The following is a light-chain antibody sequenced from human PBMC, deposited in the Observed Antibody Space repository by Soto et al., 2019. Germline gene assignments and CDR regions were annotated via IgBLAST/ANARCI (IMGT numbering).Light chain of an antibody. J-gene: IGKJ1*01. CDR2: AAS. CDR3: QQYYSYPRT. CDR1: QGISSY. V-gene: IGKV1-8*01. Sequence: AIRMTQSPSSLSASTGDRVAITCRASQGISSYLAWYQQKPGKAPKLLIYAASTLQSGVPSRFSGSGSGTDLTLTISCLQSEDFATYYYQQYYSYPRTFGQGTKVEIK.